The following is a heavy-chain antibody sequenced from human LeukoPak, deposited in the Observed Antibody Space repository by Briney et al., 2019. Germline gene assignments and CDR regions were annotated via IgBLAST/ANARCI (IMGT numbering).Heavy chain of an antibody. D-gene: IGHD6-13*01. Sequence: PGGSLRLSCAASGFIFGSYGMHWVRQAPGKGLEWVAFIRYDGSNKYYADSVKGRFTISRDNSKNTLYLQMNSLRAEDTAVYYCAKDLAAAGDYWGQGTLVTASS. CDR1: GFIFGSYG. V-gene: IGHV3-30*02. CDR2: IRYDGSNK. CDR3: AKDLAAAGDY. J-gene: IGHJ4*02.